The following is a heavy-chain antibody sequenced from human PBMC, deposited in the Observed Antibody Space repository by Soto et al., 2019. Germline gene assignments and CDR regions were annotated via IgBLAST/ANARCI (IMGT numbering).Heavy chain of an antibody. CDR2: ISYSGST. D-gene: IGHD3-3*01. CDR3: AREVTWSGYFDY. CDR1: GGSLSNYY. V-gene: IGHV4-59*12. Sequence: SETLSLTCTVSGGSLSNYYWSWIRQPPGKGLEWIGYISYSGSTNYNPSLRSLVSISVDTAKNQFSLKLTSVTATDTAVYYCAREVTWSGYFDYWGLGSLVTVSS. J-gene: IGHJ4*02.